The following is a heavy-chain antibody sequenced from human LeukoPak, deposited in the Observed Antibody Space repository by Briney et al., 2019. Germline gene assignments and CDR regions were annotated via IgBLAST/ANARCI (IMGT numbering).Heavy chain of an antibody. CDR3: ASSNWLRDANFDS. V-gene: IGHV4-59*02. CDR1: GGSVSNYY. D-gene: IGHD6-13*01. CDR2: IYYTET. J-gene: IGHJ4*02. Sequence: SETLSLTCTVSGGSVSNYYWSWIRQSPGKGLEWIGYIYYTETSYNPSLKSRVTISADTSKNQFSLKLYSVTAADTAVYFCASSNWLRDANFDSWGQGTLVTVSS.